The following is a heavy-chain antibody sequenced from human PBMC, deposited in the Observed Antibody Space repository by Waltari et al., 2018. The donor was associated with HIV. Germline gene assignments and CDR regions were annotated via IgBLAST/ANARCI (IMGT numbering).Heavy chain of an antibody. CDR2: INAGNGNT. CDR3: ARDGRYYYYGMDV. V-gene: IGHV1-3*01. J-gene: IGHJ6*02. CDR1: GSTFTSYA. Sequence: QVQLVTSGAEAKKPGALVKVSCKASGSTFTSYAMPWVRLAPGQRLEWMGWINAGNGNTKYSQKFQGRVTITRDTSASTAYMELSSLRSEDTAVYYCARDGRYYYYGMDVWGQGTTVTVSS.